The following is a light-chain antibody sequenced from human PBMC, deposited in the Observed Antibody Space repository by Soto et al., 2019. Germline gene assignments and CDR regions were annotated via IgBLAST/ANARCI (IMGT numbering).Light chain of an antibody. CDR1: QSLSRS. CDR2: DAP. CDR3: QQRSNWIT. J-gene: IGKJ5*01. Sequence: EIVLTQSPATLSLSPGQRATLSCRASQSLSRSLAWYQQKPGQAPRLLMYDAPNRATDIPARFSGSGSGADSTLTISSLEPEYFAVYYCQQRSNWITFGQGTRLEIK. V-gene: IGKV3-11*01.